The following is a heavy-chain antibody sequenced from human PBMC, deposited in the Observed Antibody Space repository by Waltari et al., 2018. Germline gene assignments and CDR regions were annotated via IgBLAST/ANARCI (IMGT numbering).Heavy chain of an antibody. Sequence: QVQRVQSGAEVRTPGSSVKVSCKASGGTFSRHSITWVVQAPGQGPEWRGGIIPMFGTTNYAQKFQGRVTITADKSTDTAYLEMSSLRSEDTAMYFCASSPRPSIPPPFDFWGQGIPVTVSS. CDR3: ASSPRPSIPPPFDF. CDR2: IIPMFGTT. J-gene: IGHJ4*02. CDR1: GGTFSRHS. V-gene: IGHV1-69*06. D-gene: IGHD2-21*01.